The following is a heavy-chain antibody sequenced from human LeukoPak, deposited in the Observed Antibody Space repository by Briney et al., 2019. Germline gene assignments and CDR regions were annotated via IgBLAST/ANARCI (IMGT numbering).Heavy chain of an antibody. CDR1: GYTFTSYD. CDR2: MNPNSGNT. D-gene: IGHD3-9*01. J-gene: IGHJ5*02. V-gene: IGHV1-8*01. Sequence: ASVKVSCKASGYTFTSYDINRVRQATGQGLEWMGWMNPNSGNTGYAQKFQGRVTMTRNTSISTAYMELSSLRSEDTAVYYCARAGYDILTGSNWFDPWGQGTLVTVSS. CDR3: ARAGYDILTGSNWFDP.